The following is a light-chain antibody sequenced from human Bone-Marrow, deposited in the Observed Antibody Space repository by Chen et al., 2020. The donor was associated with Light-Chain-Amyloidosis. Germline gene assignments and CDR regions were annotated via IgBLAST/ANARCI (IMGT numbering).Light chain of an antibody. CDR2: RDT. J-gene: IGLJ2*01. Sequence: SYELTQPPSVSVSPGPTARITCSGDDLPTKYAYWYQQKPGQAPMLVIHRDTERPSGISERFAGCSSGTTDTLTISGVHAEDEADYHCQSADSSGTYEVIFGGGTKLTV. CDR1: DLPTKY. V-gene: IGLV3-25*03. CDR3: QSADSSGTYEVI.